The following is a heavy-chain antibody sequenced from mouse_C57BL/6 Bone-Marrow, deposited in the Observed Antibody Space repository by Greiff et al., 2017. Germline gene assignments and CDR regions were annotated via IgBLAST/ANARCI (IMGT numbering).Heavy chain of an antibody. CDR1: GFTFSSYA. CDR3: ARKAYGSSYRWYFDV. Sequence: EVKVVESGGGLVKPGGSLKLSCAASGFTFSSYAMSWVRQTPEKRLEWVATISDGGSYTYYPDNVKGRFTISRDNAKNNLYLQMSHLKSEDTAMYYCARKAYGSSYRWYFDVWGTGTTVTVSS. V-gene: IGHV5-4*03. D-gene: IGHD1-1*01. CDR2: ISDGGSYT. J-gene: IGHJ1*03.